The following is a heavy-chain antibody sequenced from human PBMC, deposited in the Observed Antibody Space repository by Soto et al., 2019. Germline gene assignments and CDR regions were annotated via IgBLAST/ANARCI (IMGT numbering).Heavy chain of an antibody. D-gene: IGHD4-17*01. CDR2: IKQDGSEK. CDR3: AKVAYGGGLAY. J-gene: IGHJ4*02. V-gene: IGHV3-7*03. Sequence: PGGSLRLSCAAFGLTVSGKKYVAWVRQAPGKGLEWVANIKQDGSEKYYVDSVKARFTISRDNAKNSLFLQMNSLRAEDTAIYYCAKVAYGGGLAYWGQGTRVTVSS. CDR1: GLTVSGKKY.